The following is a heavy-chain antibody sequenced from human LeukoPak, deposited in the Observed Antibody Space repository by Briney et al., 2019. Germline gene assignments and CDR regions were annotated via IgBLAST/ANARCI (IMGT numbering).Heavy chain of an antibody. D-gene: IGHD2-2*01. CDR2: IYYSGST. V-gene: IGHV4-59*01. CDR3: ARVPVVVVPAAMPGGYYYYYGMDV. J-gene: IGHJ6*02. Sequence: GWSRNQTRKGLEWIGYIYYSGSTNYNPSLKSRVTISVDTSKNQFSLKLSSVTAADTAVYYCARVPVVVVPAAMPGGYYYYYGMDVWGQGTTVTVSS.